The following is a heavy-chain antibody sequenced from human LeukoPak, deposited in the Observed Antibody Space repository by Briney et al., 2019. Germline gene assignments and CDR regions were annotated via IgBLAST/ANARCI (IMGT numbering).Heavy chain of an antibody. CDR1: GLTFSSYG. V-gene: IGHV3-30*18. Sequence: GGSLRLSFAASGLTFSSYGMHGVGQAPGKGREWVAVISYAGSNKYYADSVKGRFTISRDNSKNTLYLQMNSLRAEDTAVYYCAKDSVTTPEWGQGTLVTVSS. D-gene: IGHD4-17*01. CDR3: AKDSVTTPE. CDR2: ISYAGSNK. J-gene: IGHJ4*02.